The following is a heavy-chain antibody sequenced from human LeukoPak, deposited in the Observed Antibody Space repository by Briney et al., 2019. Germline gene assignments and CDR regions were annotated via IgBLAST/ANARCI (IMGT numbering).Heavy chain of an antibody. CDR1: GFTFGSYS. Sequence: GGSLRLSCAASGFTFGSYSMNWVRQAPGKGLEWVSYISSSGSIIYNADSVKGRFTISRDNSKNTLYLQMNSLRAEDTAVYYCAKGGFSSSSGCDYWGQGTLVTVSS. V-gene: IGHV3-48*01. CDR3: AKGGFSSSSGCDY. CDR2: ISSSGSII. D-gene: IGHD6-6*01. J-gene: IGHJ4*02.